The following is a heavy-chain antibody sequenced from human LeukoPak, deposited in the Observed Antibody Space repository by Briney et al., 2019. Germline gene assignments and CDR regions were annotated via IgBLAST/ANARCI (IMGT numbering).Heavy chain of an antibody. Sequence: SGGSLRLSCAASGFTFSSYGMHWVRQAPGKGLEWVAFIRYDGSNKYYADSVKGRFTISRDNSKNTLYLQMNSLRAEDTAVYYCAKERNYYDSSGYYSVAGGPDYWGQRTLVTVSS. CDR1: GFTFSSYG. CDR3: AKERNYYDSSGYYSVAGGPDY. CDR2: IRYDGSNK. J-gene: IGHJ4*02. V-gene: IGHV3-30*02. D-gene: IGHD3-22*01.